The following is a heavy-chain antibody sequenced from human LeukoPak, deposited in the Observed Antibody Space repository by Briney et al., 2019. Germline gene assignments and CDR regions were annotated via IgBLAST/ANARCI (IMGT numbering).Heavy chain of an antibody. CDR1: GYTFTSNY. Sequence: ASVKVSCKASGYTFTSNYIHWVRQAPGQGLEWMGMIYPRDGSTSYAQKFQGRVTMTRDTSISTAYMELSRLRSDDTAVYYCARDSYSSGWPWGQGTLVTVSS. CDR2: IYPRDGST. V-gene: IGHV1-46*01. CDR3: ARDSYSSGWP. D-gene: IGHD6-19*01. J-gene: IGHJ4*02.